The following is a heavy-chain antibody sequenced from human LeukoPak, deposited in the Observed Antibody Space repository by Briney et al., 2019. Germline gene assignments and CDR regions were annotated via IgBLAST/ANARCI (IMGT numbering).Heavy chain of an antibody. CDR3: ARHGGGYSDGWIY. CDR2: IYYSGST. V-gene: IGHV4-39*01. D-gene: IGHD5-18*01. Sequence: SETLSLTCTVSGGSISSSSYYWGWIRQPPGEGLEWIGSIYYSGSTYYNPSLKSRVTISVDTSKNQFSLKLSSVTAADTAVYYCARHGGGYSDGWIYWGQGTLVTVSS. CDR1: GGSISSSSYY. J-gene: IGHJ4*02.